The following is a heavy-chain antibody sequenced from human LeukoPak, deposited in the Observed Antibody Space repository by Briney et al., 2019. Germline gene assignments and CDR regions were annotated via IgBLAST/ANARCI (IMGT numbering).Heavy chain of an antibody. CDR1: GFTFSNYW. CDR2: IKEDGSEK. CDR3: ARDYDGVRDHW. D-gene: IGHD2-8*01. Sequence: GGSLRLSCEASGFTFSNYWMSWVRQAPGNGLEWLANIKEDGSEKYYADSVKGRFTISRDNAKNSLYLQMSYLRAEDSAVYYCARDYDGVRDHWWGQGTLVTVSS. J-gene: IGHJ4*02. V-gene: IGHV3-7*04.